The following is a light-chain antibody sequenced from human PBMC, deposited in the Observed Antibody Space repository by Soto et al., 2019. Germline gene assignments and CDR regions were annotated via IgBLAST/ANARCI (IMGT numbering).Light chain of an antibody. Sequence: QSVLTQPASVSASPGQSVTISCTGTSSDVGSFNLVSWYQQHPGNPPKLVIYEDNKRPSGISNRFSGSKSGNTASLTISWLQADDEADYYCCSYAGTSTYVLVGGGTKLTVL. J-gene: IGLJ2*01. CDR2: EDN. V-gene: IGLV2-23*01. CDR1: SSDVGSFNL. CDR3: CSYAGTSTYVL.